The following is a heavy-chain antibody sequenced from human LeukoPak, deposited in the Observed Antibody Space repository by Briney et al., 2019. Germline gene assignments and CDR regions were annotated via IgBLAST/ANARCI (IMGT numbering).Heavy chain of an antibody. CDR3: ARAPTFYDSSGYTYYFDY. J-gene: IGHJ4*02. Sequence: SETLSLTCTVSGGSISSYYWSWIRQPPGKGLGWIGYIYYSGSTNYNPSLKSRVTISVDTSKNQFSLKLSSVTAADTAVYYCARAPTFYDSSGYTYYFDYWGQGTLVTVSS. D-gene: IGHD3-22*01. CDR1: GGSISSYY. CDR2: IYYSGST. V-gene: IGHV4-59*01.